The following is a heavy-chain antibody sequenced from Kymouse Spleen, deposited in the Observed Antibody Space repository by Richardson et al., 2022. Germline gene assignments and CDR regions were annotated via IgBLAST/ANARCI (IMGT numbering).Heavy chain of an antibody. CDR1: GFTFSNAW. CDR2: IKSKTDGGTT. Sequence: EVQLVESGGGLVKPGGSLRLSCAASGFTFSNAWMSWVRQAPGKGLEWVGRIKSKTDGGTTDYAAPVKGRFTISRDDSKNTLYLQMNSLKTEDTAVYYCTKRIQLWPYYFDYWGQGTLVTVSS. J-gene: IGHJ4*02. CDR3: TKRIQLWPYYFDY. V-gene: IGHV3-15*01. D-gene: IGHD5-18,IGHD5-18*01.